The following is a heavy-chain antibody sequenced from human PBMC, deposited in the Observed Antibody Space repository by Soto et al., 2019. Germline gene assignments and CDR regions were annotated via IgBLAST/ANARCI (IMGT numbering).Heavy chain of an antibody. CDR1: GGSISSYY. D-gene: IGHD2-2*01. CDR2: IYYSGST. CDR3: ARVDIVVVPAAINYYYYMDV. Sequence: SETLSLTCTVSGGSISSYYWSWIRQPPGKGLEWIGDIYYSGSTNYNPSLKSRVTISVDTSKNQFSLKLSSVTAADTAVYYCARVDIVVVPAAINYYYYMDVWGKGTTVTVSS. V-gene: IGHV4-59*12. J-gene: IGHJ6*03.